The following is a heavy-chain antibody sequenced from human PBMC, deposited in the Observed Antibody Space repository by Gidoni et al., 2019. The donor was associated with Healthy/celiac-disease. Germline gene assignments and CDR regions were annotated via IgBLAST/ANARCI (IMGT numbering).Heavy chain of an antibody. CDR2: IYSSGST. CDR3: ARGGSPAAYGSGSYYNGGFDP. J-gene: IGHJ5*02. D-gene: IGHD3-10*01. Sequence: QLQLQESGPGLVKPSETLSLTCTVSGGSISSSSYYWGWIRQPPGKGLEWIGSIYSSGSTYYNPSLKSRVTISVDTSKNQFSLKLSSVTAADTAVYYCARGGSPAAYGSGSYYNGGFDPWGQGTLVTVSS. V-gene: IGHV4-39*01. CDR1: GGSISSSSYY.